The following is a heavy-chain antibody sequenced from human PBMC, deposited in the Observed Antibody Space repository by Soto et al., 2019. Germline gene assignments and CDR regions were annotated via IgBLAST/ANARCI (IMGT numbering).Heavy chain of an antibody. V-gene: IGHV3-30-3*01. Sequence: QLRLVESGGGVVQPGRSLRLSCAASGFTFSDYAMHWVRQAPGKGLEWVAMVSFDGVSEYYADSVKGRFSISRDNSKNTLNPQMNSLRREDTAFYYCASEILCGDDCRTPVNWYDVWGQGTLVTVSS. CDR2: VSFDGVSE. D-gene: IGHD2-21*02. CDR1: GFTFSDYA. J-gene: IGHJ5*02. CDR3: ASEILCGDDCRTPVNWYDV.